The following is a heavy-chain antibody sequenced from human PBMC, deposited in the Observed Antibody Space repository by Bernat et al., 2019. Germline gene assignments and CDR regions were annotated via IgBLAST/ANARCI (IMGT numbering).Heavy chain of an antibody. D-gene: IGHD3-3*01. CDR3: AQSITTFGVVEKAAFDI. J-gene: IGHJ3*02. V-gene: IGHV2-5*02. CDR2: IYWDDDK. Sequence: QITLKESGPTLVKPTQTLTLTCTFSGLSLSTAGVGVDWIRQASGKTLEWLAVIYWDDDKRYSPSLKNRLTITKGTSKNQVVLTMTNMDPVDTATYYCAQSITTFGVVEKAAFDIWGQGTMVTVSS. CDR1: GLSLSTAGVG.